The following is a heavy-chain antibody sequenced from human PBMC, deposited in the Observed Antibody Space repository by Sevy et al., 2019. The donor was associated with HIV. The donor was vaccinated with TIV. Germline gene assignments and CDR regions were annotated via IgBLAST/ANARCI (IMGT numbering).Heavy chain of an antibody. Sequence: PSVKVSCKASGYTFTGHYMHWVRQAPGQGLEWMGRINPKSGGTNYAQMFQGRVTMTRDTSIITAYMEMSSLRSDDTAVYYCARADNIGWSTLDAFDLWGQGTMVTVSS. D-gene: IGHD6-19*01. CDR3: ARADNIGWSTLDAFDL. J-gene: IGHJ3*01. CDR1: GYTFTGHY. V-gene: IGHV1-2*06. CDR2: INPKSGGT.